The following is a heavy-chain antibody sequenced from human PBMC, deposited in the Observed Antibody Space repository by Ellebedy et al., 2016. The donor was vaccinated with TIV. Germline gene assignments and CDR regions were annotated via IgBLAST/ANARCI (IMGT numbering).Heavy chain of an antibody. CDR1: GYSISSGSY. CDR2: IYHSGST. D-gene: IGHD2/OR15-2a*01. CDR3: ATFRNLDGFDI. V-gene: IGHV4-38-2*01. Sequence: SETLSLTCAVSGYSISSGSYWGWIRPPPGKGLEWIGSIYHSGSTYYNPSLKRRVSISMDTSRKQFSMKLSSVTAADTAVYYCATFRNLDGFDIWGQGKMVTVSS. J-gene: IGHJ3*02.